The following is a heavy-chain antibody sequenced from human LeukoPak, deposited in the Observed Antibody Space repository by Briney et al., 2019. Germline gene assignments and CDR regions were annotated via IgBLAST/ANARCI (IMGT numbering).Heavy chain of an antibody. J-gene: IGHJ4*02. CDR2: IYYSGST. V-gene: IGHV4-59*01. D-gene: IGHD5-24*01. Sequence: PSETLSLTRTVSGGSISSYYWNWIRQPPGKGLEWIGYIYYSGSTNYNPSLKSRVTISVDTPKNQFSLKLSSVTAADTAVYYCARGGWRAMSSFDSWGQGTLVTVSS. CDR3: ARGGWRAMSSFDS. CDR1: GGSISSYY.